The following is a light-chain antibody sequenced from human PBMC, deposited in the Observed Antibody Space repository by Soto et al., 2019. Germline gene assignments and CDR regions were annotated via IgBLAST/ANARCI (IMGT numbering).Light chain of an antibody. Sequence: EIVFTQSPATVSLSPGERATLSCWASQSLSSYLAWYQQTHGQAPRILIYDASNRDNGIPARFTGSGSGTDFTLTISRLEPEDFEVYFCQQRAGWPPTFGGGTKV. J-gene: IGKJ4*01. V-gene: IGKV3-11*01. CDR3: QQRAGWPPT. CDR2: DAS. CDR1: QSLSSY.